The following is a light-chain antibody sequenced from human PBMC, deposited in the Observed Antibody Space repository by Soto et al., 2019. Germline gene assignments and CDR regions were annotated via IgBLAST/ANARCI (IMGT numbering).Light chain of an antibody. J-gene: IGLJ3*02. Sequence: QSALTQPASVSGSPGQSITISCTATSSHAGGYNYVSWYQQHPGKAPQLMIYEVSHRPSGVSNRFSGSKSGNTASLTISGLQAEDEADYYCCSFTSTTTWVFGGGTKLTVL. V-gene: IGLV2-14*01. CDR1: SSHAGGYNY. CDR3: CSFTSTTTWV. CDR2: EVS.